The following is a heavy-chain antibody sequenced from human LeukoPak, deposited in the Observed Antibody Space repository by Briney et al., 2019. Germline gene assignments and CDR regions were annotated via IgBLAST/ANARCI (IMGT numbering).Heavy chain of an antibody. J-gene: IGHJ6*03. CDR2: INPNSGGT. Sequence: GASVKVSCKASGYTFTGYFTHWVRQAPGQGLEWMGWINPNSGGTNYAQRFQGRVTMTRDTSISTAYMELSGLRSNDTAVYSCARAGLPIYYYYMDVWGKGTTVTVSS. D-gene: IGHD5-18*01. V-gene: IGHV1-2*02. CDR1: GYTFTGYF. CDR3: ARAGLPIYYYYMDV.